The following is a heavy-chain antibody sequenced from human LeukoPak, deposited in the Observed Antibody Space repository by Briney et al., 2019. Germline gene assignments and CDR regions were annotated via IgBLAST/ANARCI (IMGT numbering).Heavy chain of an antibody. CDR2: IYYSGST. V-gene: IGHV4-39*01. J-gene: IGHJ5*02. Sequence: SETLSLTCTVSGGSISSSSYYWGWIRQPPGKGLEWIGSIYYSGSTYYNPSLKSRVPISVDTSKNQFSLKLSSVTAADTAVYYCTPQTADYDFWSGYYTRGSRRWFDPWGQGTLVTVSS. CDR3: TPQTADYDFWSGYYTRGSRRWFDP. CDR1: GGSISSSSYY. D-gene: IGHD3-3*01.